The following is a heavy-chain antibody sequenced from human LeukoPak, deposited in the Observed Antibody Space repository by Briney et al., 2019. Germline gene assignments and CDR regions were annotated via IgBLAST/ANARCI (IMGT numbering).Heavy chain of an antibody. CDR1: GGSISSGGYS. Sequence: SETLSLTCTVSGGSISSGGYSWSWIRQHPGKGLEWIGYIYYSGSTYYNPSLKSRVTISVDTSKNQFSLKLSSVTAADTAVYYCARDERRRSQGYCSGGSCYRPYYYYGMDVWGQGTTVTVSS. V-gene: IGHV4-31*03. CDR3: ARDERRRSQGYCSGGSCYRPYYYYGMDV. J-gene: IGHJ6*02. D-gene: IGHD2-15*01. CDR2: IYYSGST.